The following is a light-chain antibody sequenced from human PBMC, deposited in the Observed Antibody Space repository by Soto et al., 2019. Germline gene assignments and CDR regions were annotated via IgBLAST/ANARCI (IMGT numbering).Light chain of an antibody. J-gene: IGKJ1*01. CDR2: GAS. CDR3: QQYGGSPRT. CDR1: QSVGKS. Sequence: TVSLSTRERATLSCRASQSVGKSLAWYQQKPGQAPRLLIYGASTRATGIPDRFSGSGSGTDFTLTISRLEPEDFAVYYCQQYGGSPRTFGQRTKV. V-gene: IGKV3-20*01.